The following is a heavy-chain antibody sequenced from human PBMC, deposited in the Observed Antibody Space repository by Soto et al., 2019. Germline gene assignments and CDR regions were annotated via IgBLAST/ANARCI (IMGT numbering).Heavy chain of an antibody. CDR3: AKDNCSSTSCYVPSGVHPFDY. CDR1: GFTFSSYA. J-gene: IGHJ4*02. V-gene: IGHV3-23*01. CDR2: ISGSGGST. D-gene: IGHD2-2*01. Sequence: GGSLRLSCAASGFTFSSYAMSWVRQAPGKGLEWVSVISGSGGSTYYVDSVKGRFTISRDNSKNTLYLQMNSLRAEDTAVYYCAKDNCSSTSCYVPSGVHPFDYWRQGTLVTVSS.